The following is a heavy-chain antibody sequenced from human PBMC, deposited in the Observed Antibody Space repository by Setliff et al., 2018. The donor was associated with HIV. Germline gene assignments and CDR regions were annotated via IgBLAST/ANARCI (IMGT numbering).Heavy chain of an antibody. V-gene: IGHV4-38-2*02. Sequence: SETLSLTCSVSGPSLSTGHHWGWIRQTPEKGLEWIGSSSESGYTQYTPSIKRRVTILFDTARKQFSLKLNSVTAADTAVYYCARPLTTSYNFWGDAFGFWGQGTMVTVSS. J-gene: IGHJ3*01. CDR1: GPSLSTGHH. CDR3: ARPLTTSYNFWGDAFGF. D-gene: IGHD3-3*01. CDR2: SSESGYT.